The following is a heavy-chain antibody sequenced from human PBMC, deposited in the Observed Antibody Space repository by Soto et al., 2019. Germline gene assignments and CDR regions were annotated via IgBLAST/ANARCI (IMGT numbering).Heavy chain of an antibody. D-gene: IGHD2-21*02. Sequence: GGSLRLSCAASGFTFDEYTMHWVRQAPGKGLEWVSLISWDGGSTYYADSVKGRFTISRDNSKNSLYLQMNSLRTEDTALYYCLKYNCNHLYRMSVWAQRSTDTVSS. CDR1: GFTFDEYT. V-gene: IGHV3-43*01. CDR2: ISWDGGST. CDR3: LKYNCNHLYRMSV. J-gene: IGHJ6*02.